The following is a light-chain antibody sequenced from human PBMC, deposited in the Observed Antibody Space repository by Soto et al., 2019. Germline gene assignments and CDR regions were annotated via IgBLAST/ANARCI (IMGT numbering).Light chain of an antibody. CDR1: SSDVGILNY. V-gene: IGLV2-8*01. CDR3: CSYAGSNTLI. CDR2: EVN. J-gene: IGLJ2*01. Sequence: QSALAQPPSASGSPGQSVTISCTGTSSDVGILNYVSWYQQHPDQAPKLLIFEVNKRPSGVPDRFSASKSGNTASLTVSGLQAEDEADYYCCSYAGSNTLIFGGGTKVTVL.